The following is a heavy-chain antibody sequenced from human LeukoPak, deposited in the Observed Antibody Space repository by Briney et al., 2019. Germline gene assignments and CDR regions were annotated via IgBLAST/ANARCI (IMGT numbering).Heavy chain of an antibody. V-gene: IGHV4-39*07. J-gene: IGHJ6*03. Sequence: PSETLSLTCTVSGGSISSSSYYWGWIRQPPGKGLEWIGSIYYSGSTYYNPSLKSRVTISVDTSKNQFSLKLSSVTAADTAVYYCASRGYGYYHYYYMDVWGKGTTVTVSS. CDR1: GGSISSSSYY. CDR2: IYYSGST. CDR3: ASRGYGYYHYYYMDV. D-gene: IGHD5-12*01.